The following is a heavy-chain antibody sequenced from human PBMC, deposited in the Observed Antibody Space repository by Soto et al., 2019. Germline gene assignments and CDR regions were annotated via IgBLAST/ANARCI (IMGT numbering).Heavy chain of an antibody. CDR3: ARIGQGGSGSYSYFQH. J-gene: IGHJ1*01. Sequence: QVQLQESGPGLVKPSQTLSLTCTVSGGSISSGGYYWSWIRQHPGKGLEWIGYIYYSGSTYYNPSLKSRVTIPVDTSKNQFSLKLSSVTAADTAVYYCARIGQGGSGSYSYFQHWGQGTLVTVSS. V-gene: IGHV4-31*03. CDR1: GGSISSGGYY. D-gene: IGHD3-10*01. CDR2: IYYSGST.